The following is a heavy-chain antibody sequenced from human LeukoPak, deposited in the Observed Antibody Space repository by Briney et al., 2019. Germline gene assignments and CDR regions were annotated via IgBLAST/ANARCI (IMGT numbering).Heavy chain of an antibody. CDR3: ARDPNYYGSGSYYLGNWFDP. Sequence: ASVKVSCKASGYTFTSYGISWVRQAPGQGLEWMGWISAYNGNTNYAQKLQGRVTMTTDTSTSTAYMELRSLRSDDTAVYYCARDPNYYGSGSYYLGNWFDPWGQGTLVTVSS. CDR2: ISAYNGNT. D-gene: IGHD3-10*01. V-gene: IGHV1-18*01. CDR1: GYTFTSYG. J-gene: IGHJ5*02.